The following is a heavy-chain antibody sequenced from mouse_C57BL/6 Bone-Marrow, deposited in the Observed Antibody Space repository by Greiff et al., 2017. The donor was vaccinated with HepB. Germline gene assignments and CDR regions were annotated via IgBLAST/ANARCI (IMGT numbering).Heavy chain of an antibody. J-gene: IGHJ4*01. CDR3: AREGTGDYYAMDY. CDR1: GYTFTSYW. V-gene: IGHV1-52*01. CDR2: IDPSDSET. D-gene: IGHD4-1*01. Sequence: QVQLQQPGAELVRPGSSVKLSCKASGYTFTSYWMHWVKQRPIQGLEWIGNIDPSDSETHYNQKFKDKATLTVDKSSSTAYMQLSSLTSEDSAVYYWAREGTGDYYAMDYWGQGTSVTVSS.